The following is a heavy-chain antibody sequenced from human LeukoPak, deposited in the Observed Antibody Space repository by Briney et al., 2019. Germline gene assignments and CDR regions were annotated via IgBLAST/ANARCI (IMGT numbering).Heavy chain of an antibody. D-gene: IGHD6-13*01. V-gene: IGHV3-23*01. CDR1: GFTFSNAW. CDR3: AKVAAGKPSYYFDY. J-gene: IGHJ4*02. CDR2: ISGSGGST. Sequence: GGSLRLSCAASGFTFSNAWMSWVRQAPGKGLEWVSAISGSGGSTYYADSVKGRFTISRDNSKNTLYLQMNSLRAEDTAVYYCAKVAAGKPSYYFDYWGQGTLVTVSS.